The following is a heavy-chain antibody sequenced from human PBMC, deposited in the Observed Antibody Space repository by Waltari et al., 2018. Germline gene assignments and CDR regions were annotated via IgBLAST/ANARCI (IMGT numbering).Heavy chain of an antibody. CDR1: GGSISSYY. V-gene: IGHV4-4*07. CDR3: ARGDGAGSYNAFDI. Sequence: QVQLQESVPGLVKPSETLSLTCSVSGGSISSYYWSWIRQTDRKGLEWLGRRYSTGYTNYTPSLKSRGTVSVGTGKKQVSLKLDSVSAAETALYDCARGDGAGSYNAFDIWGQGTKVIVSS. CDR2: RYSTGYT. J-gene: IGHJ3*02. D-gene: IGHD3-10*01.